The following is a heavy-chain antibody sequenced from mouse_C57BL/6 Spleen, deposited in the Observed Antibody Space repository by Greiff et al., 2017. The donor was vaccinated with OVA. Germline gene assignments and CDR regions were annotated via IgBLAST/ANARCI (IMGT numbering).Heavy chain of an antibody. CDR2: ISYDGSN. D-gene: IGHD2-3*01. Sequence: EVQLVESGPGLVKPSQSLSLTCSVTGYSITSGYYWNWIRQFPGNKLEWMGYISYDGSNNYNPSLKNRISITRDTSTNQFFLKLNSVTTEDTATYYCANSISFAYWGQGTLVTVSA. V-gene: IGHV3-6*01. J-gene: IGHJ3*01. CDR1: GYSITSGYY. CDR3: ANSISFAY.